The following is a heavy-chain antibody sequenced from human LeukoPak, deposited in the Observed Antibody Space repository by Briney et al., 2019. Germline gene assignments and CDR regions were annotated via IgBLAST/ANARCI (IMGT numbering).Heavy chain of an antibody. CDR1: GYTFTGYY. J-gene: IGHJ6*02. Sequence: ASVKVSCKASGYTFTGYYMHWVRQAPGQGLEWMGWINPNSGGTNYAQKFQGWVTMTRDTSISTAYMELSRLRSDDTAVYYCARANPHYYYYGMDVWAQGTTVTVSS. V-gene: IGHV1-2*04. CDR3: ARANPHYYYYGMDV. CDR2: INPNSGGT.